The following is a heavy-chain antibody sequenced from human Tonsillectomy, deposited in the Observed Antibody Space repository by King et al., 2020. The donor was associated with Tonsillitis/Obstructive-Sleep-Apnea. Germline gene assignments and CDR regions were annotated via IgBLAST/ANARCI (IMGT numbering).Heavy chain of an antibody. J-gene: IGHJ4*02. Sequence: QLVQSGAEVKKPGASVKVSCEASGYTFTNYYMHWMRQAPGQGLEWMGVINPSGGPTSYAQKFQGRVTMTRDTSTSTVYMELSSLRSEDTALYYCAREGSIFGIVLPPNYWGPGTLVTVSS. D-gene: IGHD3-3*01. V-gene: IGHV1-46*01. CDR1: GYTFTNYY. CDR3: AREGSIFGIVLPPNY. CDR2: INPSGGPT.